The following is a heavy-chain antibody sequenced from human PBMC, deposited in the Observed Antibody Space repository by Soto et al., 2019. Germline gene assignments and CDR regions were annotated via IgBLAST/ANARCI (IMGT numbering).Heavy chain of an antibody. J-gene: IGHJ6*03. CDR3: ARDLWYDDILTGRPNYYYYMDV. CDR2: INSDGSST. CDR1: GFTFSSYW. D-gene: IGHD3-9*01. Sequence: PGGSLSLSCAASGFTFSSYWMHWVRQAPGKGLVWVSRINSDGSSTSYADSVKGRFTISRDNAKNTLYLQLNSLRAEDTAVYYCARDLWYDDILTGRPNYYYYMDVWGKGTTVTVSS. V-gene: IGHV3-74*01.